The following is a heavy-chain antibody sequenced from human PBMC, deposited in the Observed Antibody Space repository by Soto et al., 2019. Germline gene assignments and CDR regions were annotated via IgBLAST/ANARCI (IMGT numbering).Heavy chain of an antibody. Sequence: EVQLLESGGGLVQPGGSLRLSCAASGFTFSSYAMSWVRQAPGKGLEWVSAISGSGGSTYYADSVKGRFTLSRDNSKNPLYPQINSLRAEDTAVFYLAKDRDIVVVVAALNWFDPWGQGTLVTVSS. V-gene: IGHV3-23*01. J-gene: IGHJ5*02. D-gene: IGHD2-15*01. CDR1: GFTFSSYA. CDR3: AKDRDIVVVVAALNWFDP. CDR2: ISGSGGST.